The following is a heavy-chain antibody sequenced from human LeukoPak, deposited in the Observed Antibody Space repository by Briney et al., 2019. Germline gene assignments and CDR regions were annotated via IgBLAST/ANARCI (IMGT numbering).Heavy chain of an antibody. J-gene: IGHJ6*03. D-gene: IGHD5-24*01. CDR2: INAGNGNT. Sequence: ASVKVSCKASGYTFTSYAMHWVRQAPGQRLEWMGWINAGNGNTKYSQEFQGRVTITRDTSASTAYMELSSLRSEDMAVYYCARGDGYYYYYMDVWGKGTTVTVSS. CDR3: ARGDGYYYYYMDV. CDR1: GYTFTSYA. V-gene: IGHV1-3*03.